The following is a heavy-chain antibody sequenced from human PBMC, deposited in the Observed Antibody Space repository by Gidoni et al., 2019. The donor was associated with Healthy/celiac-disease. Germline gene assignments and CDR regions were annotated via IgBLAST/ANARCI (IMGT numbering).Heavy chain of an antibody. J-gene: IGHJ4*02. D-gene: IGHD3-22*01. Sequence: EVQLLESGGGLVQPGGSLRLSCAASGFTFSSYAMSWVRQAPGKGLEWVSAISGSGGSTYYADSVKGRFTISRDNSKNTLYLQMNSLRAEDTAVYYCAKVSPYYYDSSGYYSFDYWGQGTLVTVSS. CDR1: GFTFSSYA. CDR2: ISGSGGST. CDR3: AKVSPYYYDSSGYYSFDY. V-gene: IGHV3-23*01.